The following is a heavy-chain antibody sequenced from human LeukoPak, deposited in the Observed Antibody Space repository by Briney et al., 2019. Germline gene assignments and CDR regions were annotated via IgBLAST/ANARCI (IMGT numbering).Heavy chain of an antibody. J-gene: IGHJ4*02. D-gene: IGHD3-22*01. CDR2: INHSGST. V-gene: IGHV4-34*01. Sequence: SETLSLTCAVYGGSFSGYYWSWIRQPPGKGLEWIGEINHSGSTNYNPSLKSRVTISVDTSKNRFSLKLSSVTAADTAVYYCARDYYYDSSGYYWRYFDYWGQGTLVTVSS. CDR3: ARDYYYDSSGYYWRYFDY. CDR1: GGSFSGYY.